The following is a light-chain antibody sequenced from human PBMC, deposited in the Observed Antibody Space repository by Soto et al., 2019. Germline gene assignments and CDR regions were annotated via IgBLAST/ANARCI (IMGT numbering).Light chain of an antibody. J-gene: IGKJ4*01. Sequence: DIQMTQSPSAMSASVGDRVTITCRASQAISHYLAWFHQRPGKVPKRLIYGASTLESGVPSRFSGSGSGTEFTLTTSSLQPEDFGTYYCLQHNTYPLSFGGGTKVDIK. CDR3: LQHNTYPLS. CDR2: GAS. CDR1: QAISHY. V-gene: IGKV1-17*03.